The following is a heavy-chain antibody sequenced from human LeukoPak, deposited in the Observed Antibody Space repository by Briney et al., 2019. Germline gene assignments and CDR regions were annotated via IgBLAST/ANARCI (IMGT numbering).Heavy chain of an antibody. V-gene: IGHV4-34*01. CDR2: INHSGST. D-gene: IGHD3-3*01. Sequence: PSETLSLTCAVYGGSFSGYYWSWIRQPPGKGLEWIGEINHSGSTNYDPSLKSRVTISVDTSKNQFSLKLSSTAADTAVYYCARGGYYDFWSGYFTLYGEYFQHWGQGTLVTVSS. CDR3: ARGGYYDFWSGYFTLYGEYFQH. J-gene: IGHJ1*01. CDR1: GGSFSGYY.